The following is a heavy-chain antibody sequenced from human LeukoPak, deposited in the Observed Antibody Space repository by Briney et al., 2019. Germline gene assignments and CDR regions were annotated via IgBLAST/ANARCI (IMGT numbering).Heavy chain of an antibody. Sequence: SETLSLTCTVSGGSISGYYWSWIRQPPRKGLEWIGYIYYSGSTNYNPSLKSRVTISIDTSKNQFSLKLSSVTAADTAVYYCARGTPAIDPWGQGTLVTVSS. V-gene: IGHV4-59*01. CDR1: GGSISGYY. J-gene: IGHJ5*02. CDR3: ARGTPAIDP. CDR2: IYYSGST. D-gene: IGHD1-14*01.